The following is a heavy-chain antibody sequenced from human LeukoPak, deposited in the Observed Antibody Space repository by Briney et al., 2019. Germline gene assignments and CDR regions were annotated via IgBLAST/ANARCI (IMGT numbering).Heavy chain of an antibody. Sequence: GGSLRLSCAASGFTFSSYVMSWVRQAPGKGLEWVSAIRGSGGSTYYADSVKGRFTISRDNSKNTLYLQMNSLRAEDTAVYYCAKLSGSYDGGYYWGQGALVTVSS. D-gene: IGHD1-26*01. CDR1: GFTFSSYV. CDR2: IRGSGGST. J-gene: IGHJ4*02. V-gene: IGHV3-23*01. CDR3: AKLSGSYDGGYY.